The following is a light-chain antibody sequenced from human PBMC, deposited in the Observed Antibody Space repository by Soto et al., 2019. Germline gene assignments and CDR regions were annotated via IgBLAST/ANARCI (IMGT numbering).Light chain of an antibody. CDR1: SSDVGGFDY. J-gene: IGLJ3*02. V-gene: IGLV2-14*01. CDR3: SLFTRSTAVV. Sequence: QSVLTQPASVSGSPGQSITISCTGTSSDVGGFDYVSWYQHLPGKAPKLMISQVNNRPSGVSNRFSGSKSGNTASLTISGLQAEDEADYYCSLFTRSTAVVFGGGTKLTVL. CDR2: QVN.